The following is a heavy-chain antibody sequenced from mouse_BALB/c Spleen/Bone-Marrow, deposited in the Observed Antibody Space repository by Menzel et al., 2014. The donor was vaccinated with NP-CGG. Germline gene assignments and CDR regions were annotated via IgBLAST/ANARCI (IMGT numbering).Heavy chain of an antibody. D-gene: IGHD2-4*01. CDR3: ASVYDYGRGYAMDY. V-gene: IGHV1-80*01. J-gene: IGHJ4*01. Sequence: QVQLQQSGAELVRPGSSVKISCKASGYAFSNYGMNWVKQRPGQGLEWIGQFYPGDGDTNYNGKFKGRVTLTADKSSSTAYMQLSSLTSEDSAVYFCASVYDYGRGYAMDYWGQGTSVTVSS. CDR1: GYAFSNYG. CDR2: FYPGDGDT.